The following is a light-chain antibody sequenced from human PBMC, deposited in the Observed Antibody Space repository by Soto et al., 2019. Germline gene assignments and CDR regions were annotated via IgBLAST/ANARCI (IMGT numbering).Light chain of an antibody. V-gene: IGLV7-43*01. CDR2: STS. J-gene: IGLJ2*01. CDR3: MLYYGGAVV. Sequence: QAVVTQEPSLTVSPGGTVTLTCASSTGAVTSGYYPNWFQQKPGQAPRPLIYSTSNKHSWTPARFSGSLLGGKAALTLSGGQTEDEAEYYCMLYYGGAVVLGGGTKVTVL. CDR1: TGAVTSGYY.